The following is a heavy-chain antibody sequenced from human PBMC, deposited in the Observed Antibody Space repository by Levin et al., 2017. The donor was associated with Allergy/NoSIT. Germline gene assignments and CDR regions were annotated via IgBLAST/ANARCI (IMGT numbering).Heavy chain of an antibody. CDR2: ISSGGSTI. CDR3: ARERLGNYNFDY. J-gene: IGHJ4*02. D-gene: IGHD3-9*01. Sequence: GGSLRLSCAASGFTFSSYTMNWVRQAPGKGLEWVSSISSGGSTIYYADSVKGRFTISRDNAKNSLYLQMNSLRAEDTAVYYCARERLGNYNFDYWGQGTLVTVSS. CDR1: GFTFSSYT. V-gene: IGHV3-48*01.